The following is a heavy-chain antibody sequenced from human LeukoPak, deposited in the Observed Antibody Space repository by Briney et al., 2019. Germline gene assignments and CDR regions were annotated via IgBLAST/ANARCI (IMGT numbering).Heavy chain of an antibody. CDR1: GFTFSSYA. D-gene: IGHD6-13*01. CDR3: AKDRDSSSWLAFDI. V-gene: IGHV3-23*01. CDR2: ISGSGGST. J-gene: IGHJ3*02. Sequence: GGSLRLSCAASGFTFSSYAMSWVRQAPGKGLEWVSAISGSGGSTYYADSVKGRFAISRDNSKNTLYLQMNSLRAEDTAVHYCAKDRDSSSWLAFDIWGQGTMVTVSS.